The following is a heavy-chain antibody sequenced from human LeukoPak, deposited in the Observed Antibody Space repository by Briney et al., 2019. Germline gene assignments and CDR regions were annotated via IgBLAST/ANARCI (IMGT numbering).Heavy chain of an antibody. CDR2: IIPIFGTA. Sequence: WASVTVSCKASGGTFSSYAISWVRQAPGQGLEWMGGIIPIFGTANYAQKFQGRVTITTDESTSTAYMELSSLRSEDTAVYYCARGSQLLLRYWGQGTLVTVSS. V-gene: IGHV1-69*05. J-gene: IGHJ4*02. D-gene: IGHD2-2*01. CDR3: ARGSQLLLRY. CDR1: GGTFSSYA.